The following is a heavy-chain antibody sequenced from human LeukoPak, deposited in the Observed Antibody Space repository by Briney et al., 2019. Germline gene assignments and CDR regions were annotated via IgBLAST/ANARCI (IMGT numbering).Heavy chain of an antibody. D-gene: IGHD2-2*02. CDR1: GFIFSDYT. CDR2: IKSKTDGGTT. Sequence: GGSLRLSCAASGFIFSDYTMNWVRQAPGKGLEWVGRIKSKTDGGTTDYAAPVKGRFTISRDDSKNTLYLQMNSLKTEDTAVYYCTLTPSSYCSSTSCYTLHYYYMDVWGKGTTVTVSS. CDR3: TLTPSSYCSSTSCYTLHYYYMDV. J-gene: IGHJ6*03. V-gene: IGHV3-15*01.